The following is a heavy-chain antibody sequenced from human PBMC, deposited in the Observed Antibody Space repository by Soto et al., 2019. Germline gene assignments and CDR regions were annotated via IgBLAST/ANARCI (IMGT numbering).Heavy chain of an antibody. CDR3: AAMVRLDHYYYYYGMEV. V-gene: IGHV1-46*01. D-gene: IGHD3-10*01. J-gene: IGHJ6*01. CDR2: INPLPTSGST. CDR1: GYIFTNYY. Sequence: ASVKVSCKASGYIFTNYYIHWVRQAPGQGLEWMAIINPLPTSGSTIYAQKFQGRVTMTEDTSTDTAYMELSSLRSEDTAVYYCAAMVRLDHYYYYYGMEVWGQGTTVTVSS.